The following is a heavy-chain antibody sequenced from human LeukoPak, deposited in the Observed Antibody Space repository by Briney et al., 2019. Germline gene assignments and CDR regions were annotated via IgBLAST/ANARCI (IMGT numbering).Heavy chain of an antibody. CDR3: ARHVRSTNPLGYYCWYINV. J-gene: IGHJ6*03. V-gene: IGHV4-39*01. CDR1: GGSVSSGSYY. Sequence: PSKTLSLTCTVSGGSVSSGSYYWGWIRQPPGKGLEWIGITYYSGSTYYNPSLKSRVTISVDTSKNQFSLNLSSVTAADTAVYYCARHVRSTNPLGYYCWYINVWGKGTTVTVSS. D-gene: IGHD7-27*01. CDR2: TYYSGST.